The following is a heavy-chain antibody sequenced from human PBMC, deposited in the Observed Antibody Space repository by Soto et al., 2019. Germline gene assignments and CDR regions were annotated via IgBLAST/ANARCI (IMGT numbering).Heavy chain of an antibody. CDR2: INSSGGTT. D-gene: IGHD3-16*01. J-gene: IGHJ4*02. V-gene: IGHV3-23*01. Sequence: EVQLLESGGGLVQPGGSLRLSCAVSGFTFSRFAMSWVRQAPGKGLEWVSIINSSGGTTYYADSVKARFTIYRDKSKNTLYLQMNSLGAYDTAVYYCARDYSYACDYWGQGTLVTVSS. CDR1: GFTFSRFA. CDR3: ARDYSYACDY.